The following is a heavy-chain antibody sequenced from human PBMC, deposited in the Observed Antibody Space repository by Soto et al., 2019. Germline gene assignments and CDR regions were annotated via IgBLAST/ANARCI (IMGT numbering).Heavy chain of an antibody. V-gene: IGHV4-31*03. D-gene: IGHD2-15*01. CDR1: GGSISSGGYY. Sequence: QVQLQESGPGLVKPSQTLSLTCTVSGGSISSGGYYWSWIRQHPGKGLEWIGYIYYSGSTYYNPSLKSRVTISLDTSKNQFSLELSSVTAADPAVYYCARVVAATHNDCWGQGTLVTVSS. CDR3: ARVVAATHNDC. CDR2: IYYSGST. J-gene: IGHJ4*02.